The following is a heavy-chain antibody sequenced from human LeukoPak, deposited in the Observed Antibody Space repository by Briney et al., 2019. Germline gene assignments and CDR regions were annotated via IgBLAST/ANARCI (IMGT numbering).Heavy chain of an antibody. D-gene: IGHD6-13*01. CDR3: AKSIAAAEEGWFDP. CDR2: ISSSSSTI. Sequence: GGSLRLSCAASGFTFSSYAMSWVRQAPGKGLEWVSYISSSSSTIYYADSVKGRFTVSRDNAKNSLYLQMNSLRAEDTAVYYCAKSIAAAEEGWFDPWGQGTLVTVSS. CDR1: GFTFSSYA. J-gene: IGHJ5*02. V-gene: IGHV3-48*04.